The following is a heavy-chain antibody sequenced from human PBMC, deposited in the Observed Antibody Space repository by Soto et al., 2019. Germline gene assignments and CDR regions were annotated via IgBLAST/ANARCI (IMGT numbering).Heavy chain of an antibody. CDR2: ISYDGSNK. CDR3: AKPGVEVAATPGKPECYFDY. J-gene: IGHJ4*02. Sequence: PAGSLRLSCAASGFPFSSYGMHWVRQAPGKGLEWVAVISYDGSNKYYADSVKGRFTISRDNSKNTLYLQMNSLRAEDTAVYYCAKPGVEVAATPGKPECYFDYWGQGTLVTVSS. V-gene: IGHV3-30*18. CDR1: GFPFSSYG. D-gene: IGHD2-15*01.